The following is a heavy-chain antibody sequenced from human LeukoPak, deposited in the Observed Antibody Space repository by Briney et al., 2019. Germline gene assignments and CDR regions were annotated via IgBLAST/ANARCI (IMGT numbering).Heavy chain of an antibody. V-gene: IGHV4-59*01. CDR1: GGSISSYY. J-gene: IGHJ4*02. Sequence: SETLSLTCTVSGGSISSYYWSWIRQPPGKGLEWIGYIYYSGRTNYNPSLKSRVTISVDTSKNRFSLKLSSVTAADTAVYYCARWCASRRGSRNHETYYFDYWGQGTLVTVSS. CDR3: ARWCASRRGSRNHETYYFDY. CDR2: IYYSGRT. D-gene: IGHD4/OR15-4a*01.